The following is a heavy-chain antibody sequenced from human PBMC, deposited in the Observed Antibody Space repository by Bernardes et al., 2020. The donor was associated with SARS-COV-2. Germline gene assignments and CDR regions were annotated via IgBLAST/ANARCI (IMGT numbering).Heavy chain of an antibody. CDR1: GFSLSTSEMG. J-gene: IGHJ3*01. CDR3: AHTGPTGELYDFEV. Sequence: SGPTLVKPTQTLTLTCSFSGFSLSTSEMGVGWIRQPPGKALEWLALIYWDDDKRYSPSLSSRLTVTKDTSKNQVVLTMTNMDPVDTAKYYCAHTGPTGELYDFEVWGQGTMVTVSS. CDR2: IYWDDDK. V-gene: IGHV2-5*02. D-gene: IGHD7-27*01.